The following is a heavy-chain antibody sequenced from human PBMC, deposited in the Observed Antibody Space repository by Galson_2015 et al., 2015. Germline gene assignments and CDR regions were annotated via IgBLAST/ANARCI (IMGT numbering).Heavy chain of an antibody. Sequence: SLRLSCAASGFTFSNYAMSWVRLAPGKGLEWVSAISGSGGSTYYADSVKGRFTISRDNSKNTLCLQISSLRAEDTAVYYCAKGRYTTGWYGGAFDYWGQGTLVTVSS. CDR3: AKGRYTTGWYGGAFDY. D-gene: IGHD6-19*01. V-gene: IGHV3-23*01. J-gene: IGHJ4*02. CDR1: GFTFSNYA. CDR2: ISGSGGST.